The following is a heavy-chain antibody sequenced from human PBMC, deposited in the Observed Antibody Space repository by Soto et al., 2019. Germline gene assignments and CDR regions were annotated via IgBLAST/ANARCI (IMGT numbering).Heavy chain of an antibody. CDR1: GGSISSYY. J-gene: IGHJ6*02. V-gene: IGHV4-4*07. CDR2: IYTSGRN. Sequence: SETLSLTCTVSGGSISSYYWSWIRQPAGKGLEWIGRIYTSGRNNYNPSLKSRVNMSIDTSKNQFSLKLSSVTAADTALYYCARMYYDFWSGHVMDVWGQGTTVTVSS. D-gene: IGHD3-3*01. CDR3: ARMYYDFWSGHVMDV.